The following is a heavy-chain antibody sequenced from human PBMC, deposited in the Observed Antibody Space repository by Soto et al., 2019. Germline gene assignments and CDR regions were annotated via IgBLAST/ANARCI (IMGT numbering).Heavy chain of an antibody. CDR2: VYDTWST. CDR1: SGPSKSHN. CDR3: VRQGIGFLHGLVDV. V-gene: IGHV4-59*08. J-gene: IGHJ6*01. Sequence: QVQVQQSGPGLVKPSETLSLTCTVSSGPSKSHNWGWIRQPPGRGLEWIGYVYDTWSTSYNPSLKSRVTVSADTSTHRISLTLRFVTAADTAVYYCVRQGIGFLHGLVDVWGQWTTVIVSS. D-gene: IGHD3-10*01.